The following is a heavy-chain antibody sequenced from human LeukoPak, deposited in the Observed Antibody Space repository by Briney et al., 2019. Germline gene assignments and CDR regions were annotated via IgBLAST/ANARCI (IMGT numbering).Heavy chain of an antibody. CDR1: GYTFTGYY. V-gene: IGHV1-2*02. Sequence: ASVKVSCKASGYTFTGYYMHWVRQAPGQGLKWMGWINPNSGGTNYAQKFQGRVTMTRDTSISTAYMELSRLRSDDTAVYYCARDRGYCTNGVCYSGRYYYYGMDVWGQGTTVTVSS. J-gene: IGHJ6*02. CDR2: INPNSGGT. D-gene: IGHD2-8*01. CDR3: ARDRGYCTNGVCYSGRYYYYGMDV.